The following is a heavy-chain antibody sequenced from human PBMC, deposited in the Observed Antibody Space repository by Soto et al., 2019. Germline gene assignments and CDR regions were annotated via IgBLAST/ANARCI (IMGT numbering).Heavy chain of an antibody. V-gene: IGHV1-18*01. CDR2: ISAYNGNT. D-gene: IGHD3-9*01. Sequence: ASVKVSCKASGYTFTSYGISWVRQAPGQGLEWMGWISAYNGNTNYAQKLQGRVTMTRNTSTSTAYMELSSLRSEDTAVYYCARADIWGLEAFDIWGQGTMVTVSS. J-gene: IGHJ3*02. CDR1: GYTFTSYG. CDR3: ARADIWGLEAFDI.